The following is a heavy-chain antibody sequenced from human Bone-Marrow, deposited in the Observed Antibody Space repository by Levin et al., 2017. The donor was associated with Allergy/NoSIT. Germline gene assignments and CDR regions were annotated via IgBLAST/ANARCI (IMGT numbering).Heavy chain of an antibody. V-gene: IGHV3-21*04. J-gene: IGHJ5*02. CDR2: MSETGPYI. Sequence: GESLKISCEASGFTFSRYSMNWLRQAPGQGLEWVSSMSETGPYIFYADSVRGRFSMSRDNAKNSLYLQMNSLRDDDTGVYYCAKDPSLYDLALGGFDPWGQGTLVTVSS. D-gene: IGHD3-16*01. CDR1: GFTFSRYS. CDR3: AKDPSLYDLALGGFDP.